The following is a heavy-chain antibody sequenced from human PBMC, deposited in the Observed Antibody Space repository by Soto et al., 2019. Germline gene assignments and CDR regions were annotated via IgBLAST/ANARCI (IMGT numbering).Heavy chain of an antibody. CDR2: IYSGGST. Sequence: EVQLVESGGGLIQPGGSLRLSCAASGFSVSSNYMSWVRQAPGKGLEWVSVIYSGGSTYYADSVKGRFTISRDNSKNTLYLQMNSLRAEDTAVYYCARDPHPSYCISTNCNSPSYHGMDVWGQGTTVTVSS. CDR1: GFSVSSNY. J-gene: IGHJ6*02. D-gene: IGHD2-2*01. V-gene: IGHV3-53*01. CDR3: ARDPHPSYCISTNCNSPSYHGMDV.